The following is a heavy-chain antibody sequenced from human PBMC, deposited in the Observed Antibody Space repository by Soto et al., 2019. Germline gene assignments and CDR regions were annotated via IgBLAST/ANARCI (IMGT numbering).Heavy chain of an antibody. Sequence: ASVKVSCKASGGTFSSYAISWVRQAPGQGLEWMGGIIPIFGTANYAQKFQGRVTITADESTSTAYMELSSLRSEDTAVYYCARDITYYDSSGFRAQDDAFDIWGKGTMVTVSS. J-gene: IGHJ3*02. D-gene: IGHD3-22*01. CDR2: IIPIFGTA. CDR1: GGTFSSYA. V-gene: IGHV1-69*13. CDR3: ARDITYYDSSGFRAQDDAFDI.